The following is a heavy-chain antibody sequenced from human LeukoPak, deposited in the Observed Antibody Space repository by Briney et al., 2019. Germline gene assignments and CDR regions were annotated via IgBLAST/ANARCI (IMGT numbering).Heavy chain of an antibody. CDR3: ARSQAYCSSTSCSEVDY. Sequence: SETLSLTCAVYGGSFSGYYWSWIRQPPGKGLEWIGEINHSGSTNYNPSLKSRVTISVDTSKNQFSLKLNSVIAADTAVYYCARSQAYCSSTSCSEVDYWGQGTLVTVSS. D-gene: IGHD2-2*01. CDR2: INHSGST. J-gene: IGHJ4*02. CDR1: GGSFSGYY. V-gene: IGHV4-34*01.